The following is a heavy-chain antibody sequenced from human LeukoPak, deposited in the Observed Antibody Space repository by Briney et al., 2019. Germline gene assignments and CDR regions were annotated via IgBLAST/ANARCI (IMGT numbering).Heavy chain of an antibody. CDR2: INHSGST. Sequence: SETLSLTCAVYGGSFSGYYWSWIRQPPGKGLEWIGEINHSGSTNYNPSLKSRVTISVDTSKNQFSLKLSSVTAADTAVYYCARAGKQLAYYYYYYMDVWGKGTTVTVSS. V-gene: IGHV4-34*01. CDR1: GGSFSGYY. J-gene: IGHJ6*03. CDR3: ARAGKQLAYYYYYYMDV. D-gene: IGHD6-6*01.